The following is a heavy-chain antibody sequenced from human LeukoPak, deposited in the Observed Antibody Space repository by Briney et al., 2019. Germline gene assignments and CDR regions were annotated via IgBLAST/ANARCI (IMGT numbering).Heavy chain of an antibody. CDR1: GGSISSYY. CDR2: IYYSGST. J-gene: IGHJ5*02. V-gene: IGHV4-39*01. Sequence: SETLSLTCTVSGGSISSYYWGWIRQPPGKGLERIGSIYYSGSTYYNPSLKSRVTISVDTSKNQFSLKLSSVTAADTAVYYCARLFGVVITRVDPWGQGTLVTVSS. D-gene: IGHD3-3*01. CDR3: ARLFGVVITRVDP.